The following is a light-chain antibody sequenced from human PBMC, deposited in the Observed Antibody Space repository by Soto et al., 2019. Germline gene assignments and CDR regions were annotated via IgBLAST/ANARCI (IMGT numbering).Light chain of an antibody. Sequence: QSALSQPRSVSGSPGQSVTISCTGTSIDVGGYNYVSWYQHRPGKAPRLMIYEVRNRLSGVSNRFSGSKSGNTASLTISGLQSEDEADYYCTSYTPTGARVFGSGTQLTVL. J-gene: IGLJ6*01. CDR1: SIDVGGYNY. CDR2: EVR. V-gene: IGLV2-14*01. CDR3: TSYTPTGARV.